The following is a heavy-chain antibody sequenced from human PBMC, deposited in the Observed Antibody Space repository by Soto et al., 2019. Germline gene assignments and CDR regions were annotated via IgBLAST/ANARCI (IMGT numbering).Heavy chain of an antibody. J-gene: IGHJ4*02. CDR1: GFTFSSYW. Sequence: EVQLVESGGGLVQPGGSLRLSCAASGFTFSSYWMHWVRQAPGKGVMWVSRINSDGSSTSYADSVKGRFTISRNNAKNTLYLQMNSLRAEDTAVYYCARVQYSCSWSSWGQGTLVTVSS. D-gene: IGHD6-13*01. CDR3: ARVQYSCSWSS. CDR2: INSDGSST. V-gene: IGHV3-74*01.